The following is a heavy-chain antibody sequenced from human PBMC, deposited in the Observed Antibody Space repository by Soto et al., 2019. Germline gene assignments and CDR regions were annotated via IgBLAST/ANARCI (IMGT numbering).Heavy chain of an antibody. J-gene: IGHJ6*02. V-gene: IGHV3-23*01. CDR2: ISGSGGST. CDR3: ANFHAPRPVRGYSYGLGSDYYGMDV. D-gene: IGHD5-18*01. Sequence: GGSLRLSCAASGFTFSSYAMSWVRQAPGKGLEWVSAISGSGGSTYYADSVKGRFTISRDNSKNTLYLQRNSLRAEDQAVYYCANFHAPRPVRGYSYGLGSDYYGMDVWGQGTTVTVSS. CDR1: GFTFSSYA.